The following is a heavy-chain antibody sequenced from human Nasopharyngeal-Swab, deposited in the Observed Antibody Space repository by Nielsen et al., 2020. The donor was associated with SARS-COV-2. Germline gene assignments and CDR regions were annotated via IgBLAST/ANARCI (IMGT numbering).Heavy chain of an antibody. J-gene: IGHJ4*02. D-gene: IGHD6-13*01. CDR3: ARIAGTFAFVDY. V-gene: IGHV4-34*01. CDR1: GGSFSGYY. CDR2: INHSGRT. Sequence: SETLSLTCAVYGGSFSGYYWSWIRQPPGKGLEWIGEINHSGRTNYNPSLKSRVTTSVDTSKNQFSLKLSSVTAADTAVYYCARIAGTFAFVDYWGQGTLVTVS.